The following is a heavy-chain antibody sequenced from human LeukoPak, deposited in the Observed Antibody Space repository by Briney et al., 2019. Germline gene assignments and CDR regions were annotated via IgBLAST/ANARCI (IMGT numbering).Heavy chain of an antibody. D-gene: IGHD5-18*01. CDR3: ARVTIEAAMAWYYFDY. Sequence: ASVKVSCKASGYTFTGYYMHWVRQAPGQGLEWMGWINPNSGGTNYAQKFQGRVTTTRDTSISTAYMELSRLRSDDTAVYYCARVTIEAAMAWYYFDYWGQGTLVTVSS. J-gene: IGHJ4*02. V-gene: IGHV1-2*02. CDR2: INPNSGGT. CDR1: GYTFTGYY.